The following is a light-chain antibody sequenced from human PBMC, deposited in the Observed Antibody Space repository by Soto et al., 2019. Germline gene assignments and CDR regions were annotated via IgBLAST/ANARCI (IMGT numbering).Light chain of an antibody. J-gene: IGLJ1*01. CDR2: ANN. Sequence: QSVLTQPPSASGTPGQRVTISCSGSSSNIRSNTVNWYQQLPGTAPKLLIHANNQRPSGVPDRFSGSKSGTSASLAISWLQSEEADYYCAAWDDSLNGYVFGTGTKLTVL. CDR3: AAWDDSLNGYV. V-gene: IGLV1-44*01. CDR1: SSNIRSNT.